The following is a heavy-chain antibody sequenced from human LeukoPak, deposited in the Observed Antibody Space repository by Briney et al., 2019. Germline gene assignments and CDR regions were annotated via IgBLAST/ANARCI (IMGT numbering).Heavy chain of an antibody. CDR1: GFTVSSNY. CDR2: IYSGGST. J-gene: IGHJ3*02. V-gene: IGHV3-66*01. D-gene: IGHD3-3*01. CDR3: ARGPPNYDFWSGYLDAFDI. Sequence: PGGSLRLSCAASGFTVSSNYMSWVRQAPGKGLEWVSVIYSGGSTYYADSVKGRFTISRDNSKNTLYLQMNSLRAEDTAVYYCARGPPNYDFWSGYLDAFDIWGQGTMVTVSS.